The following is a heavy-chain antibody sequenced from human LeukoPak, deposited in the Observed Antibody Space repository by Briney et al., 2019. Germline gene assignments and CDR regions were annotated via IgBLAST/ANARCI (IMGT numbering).Heavy chain of an antibody. V-gene: IGHV1-8*01. CDR1: GYTFISYD. CDR3: ARGVGGLGNMDV. CDR2: MSPKSGNT. Sequence: GSVKVSCKASGYTFISYDIDWVRQATGQGLEWMGWMSPKSGNTDYAQKFQGRVTMTRNTSINTAYLELSSLRSDDTAVYFCARGVGGLGNMDVWGKGTTVAVSS. J-gene: IGHJ6*03. D-gene: IGHD3-16*01.